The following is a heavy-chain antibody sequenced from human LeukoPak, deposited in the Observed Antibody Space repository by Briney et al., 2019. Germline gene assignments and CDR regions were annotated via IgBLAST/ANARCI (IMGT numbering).Heavy chain of an antibody. CDR2: ISDTGSAI. J-gene: IGHJ4*02. V-gene: IGHV3-48*01. Sequence: GGSLRLSCAASGFTFSSYGIIWVRQAPGKGREWVSYISDTGSAIHYADSVKGRFTTSRDNAKSSLYLQMNSLRAKDTAVYSCARAWIRGYDYWGQGTLVTVSS. D-gene: IGHD5-18*01. CDR1: GFTFSSYG. CDR3: ARAWIRGYDY.